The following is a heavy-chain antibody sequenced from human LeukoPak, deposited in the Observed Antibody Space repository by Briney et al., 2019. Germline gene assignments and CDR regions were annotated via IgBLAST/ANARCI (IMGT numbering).Heavy chain of an antibody. Sequence: NTSETLSLTCTASGGSISSGGYYWSWIRQPPGKGLEWIGYIYHSGSTYYNPSLKSRVTISVDRSKNQFSLKLSSVTAADTAVYYCARAEPFDYWGQGTLVTVSS. D-gene: IGHD1-14*01. V-gene: IGHV4-30-2*01. CDR1: GGSISSGGYY. CDR3: ARAEPFDY. CDR2: IYHSGST. J-gene: IGHJ4*02.